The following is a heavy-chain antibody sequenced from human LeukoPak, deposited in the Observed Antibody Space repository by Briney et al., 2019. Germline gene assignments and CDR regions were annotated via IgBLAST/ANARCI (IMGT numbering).Heavy chain of an antibody. CDR3: ARGGGAFDI. Sequence: SQTLSLTCAIFGGSVSNNSAAWNWIRQSPSRGLEWLGRTYYRSKWSNGYAVSVKSRITISPDTSKNQFSLQLNSVTPEDTAVYYCARGGGAFDIWGQGTMVTVSS. CDR1: GGSVSNNSAA. V-gene: IGHV6-1*01. CDR2: TYYRSKWSN. J-gene: IGHJ3*02.